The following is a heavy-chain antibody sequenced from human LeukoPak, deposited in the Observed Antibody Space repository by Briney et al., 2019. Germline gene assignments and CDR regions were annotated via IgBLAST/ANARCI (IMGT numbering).Heavy chain of an antibody. J-gene: IGHJ4*02. Sequence: GGSLRLSCAASGFTFSSYGMHWVRQAPGKGLEWVAVISYDGSNKYYADSVKGRFTISRDNSKNTLYLQMNSLRAEDTAVYYCAKDDPLYGDHYGYWGQGTLVTVSS. CDR1: GFTFSSYG. CDR2: ISYDGSNK. D-gene: IGHD4-17*01. CDR3: AKDDPLYGDHYGY. V-gene: IGHV3-30*18.